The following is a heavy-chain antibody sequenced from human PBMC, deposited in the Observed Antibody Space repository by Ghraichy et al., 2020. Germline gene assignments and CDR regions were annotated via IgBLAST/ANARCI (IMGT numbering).Heavy chain of an antibody. V-gene: IGHV3-53*01. CDR3: GWLLPFYYGMDV. D-gene: IGHD3-22*01. CDR1: GFTVSSNY. J-gene: IGHJ6*02. Sequence: GGSLRLSCAASGFTVSSNYMSWVRQAPGKGLEWVSVIYSGGSTYYADSVKGRFTISRDNSKNTLYLQMNSLRAEDTAVYYCGWLLPFYYGMDVWGQGTTVTVSS. CDR2: IYSGGST.